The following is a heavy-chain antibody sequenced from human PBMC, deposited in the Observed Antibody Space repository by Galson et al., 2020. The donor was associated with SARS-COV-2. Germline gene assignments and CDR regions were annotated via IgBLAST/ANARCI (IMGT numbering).Heavy chain of an antibody. CDR1: GFTFSDHY. J-gene: IGHJ6*02. D-gene: IGHD2-15*01. V-gene: IGHV3-72*01. CDR3: ARDRGFCSGGNCYYYGMDV. Sequence: GGSLRLSCAGSGFTFSDHYMDWVRQAPGKGLEWVGRARNEANSYTTEYAASVKGRFTISRDDSKNSLYLEMNSLKTEDTAVYFCARDRGFCSGGNCYYYGMDVWGQVTTVTVSS. CDR2: ARNEANSYTT.